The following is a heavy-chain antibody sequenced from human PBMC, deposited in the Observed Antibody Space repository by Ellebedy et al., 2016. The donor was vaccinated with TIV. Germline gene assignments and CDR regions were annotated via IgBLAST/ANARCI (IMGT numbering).Heavy chain of an antibody. CDR2: IIPILGIA. V-gene: IGHV1-69*04. CDR3: ARQDCSSTSCYNLPHP. Sequence: SVKVSCXASGGTFSSYAISWVRQAPGQGLEWMGRIIPILGIANYAQKFQGRVTITADKSTSTAYMELSSLRSEDTAVYYCARQDCSSTSCYNLPHPWGQGTLVTVSS. J-gene: IGHJ5*02. CDR1: GGTFSSYA. D-gene: IGHD2-2*02.